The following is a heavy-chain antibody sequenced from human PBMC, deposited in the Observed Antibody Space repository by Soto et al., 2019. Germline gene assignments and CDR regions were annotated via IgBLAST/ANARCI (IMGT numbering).Heavy chain of an antibody. CDR1: GGSVNNYY. CDR3: ARRTRSLGPFDY. Sequence: QVQLQESGPGLVKPSETLSLTCSVSGGSVNNYYWNWIRQPPGKGLEWIGHMYFSGSTNYNPSLKSRVTMSVDTSKNQFSLQLRSVTSADTAVYYSARRTRSLGPFDYWGQGTLLTVSS. V-gene: IGHV4-59*02. D-gene: IGHD4-17*01. CDR2: MYFSGST. J-gene: IGHJ4*02.